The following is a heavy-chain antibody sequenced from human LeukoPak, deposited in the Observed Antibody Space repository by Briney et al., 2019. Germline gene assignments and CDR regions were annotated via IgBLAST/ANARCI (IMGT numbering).Heavy chain of an antibody. D-gene: IGHD5-12*01. CDR2: ITSSGSYT. J-gene: IGHJ4*02. CDR3: ARYPVGNYDSGFDY. V-gene: IGHV3-11*06. CDR1: GFTFTDYY. Sequence: GGSLRLSCAASGFTFTDYYMTWIRQAPGKGLEWVSYITSSGSYTNYAVSVKGRFTISRDNANNSLYLQMNSLRAEDSAVYYCARYPVGNYDSGFDYWGQGSLVTVSS.